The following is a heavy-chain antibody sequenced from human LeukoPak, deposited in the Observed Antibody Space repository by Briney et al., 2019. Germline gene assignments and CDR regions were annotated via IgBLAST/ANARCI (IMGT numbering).Heavy chain of an antibody. D-gene: IGHD2-2*01. V-gene: IGHV4-34*01. Sequence: PSETLSLTCAVYGGSFSGYYWSWIRQPPGKGLEWIGEINHSGSTNYNPSLKSRVTISVDTSKYQFSLKLSSVTAADTAVYYCAREGDNIVVVPAAIGIDTYFDYWGQGTLVTVSS. CDR2: INHSGST. J-gene: IGHJ4*02. CDR1: GGSFSGYY. CDR3: AREGDNIVVVPAAIGIDTYFDY.